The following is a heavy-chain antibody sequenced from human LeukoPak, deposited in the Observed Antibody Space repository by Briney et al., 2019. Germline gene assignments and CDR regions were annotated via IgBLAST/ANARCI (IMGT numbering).Heavy chain of an antibody. Sequence: GSSLRLSCAVFGFTFSDYGVHWVRQAPGKGLEWVAVIWYDGSNKYYGDSVKGRFTISRDNSKNTLYLQMNSLRVEDTAVYYCARDRPTRSYYSLDYWGQGTLVTVSS. CDR1: GFTFSDYG. J-gene: IGHJ4*02. D-gene: IGHD1-26*01. V-gene: IGHV3-33*01. CDR3: ARDRPTRSYYSLDY. CDR2: IWYDGSNK.